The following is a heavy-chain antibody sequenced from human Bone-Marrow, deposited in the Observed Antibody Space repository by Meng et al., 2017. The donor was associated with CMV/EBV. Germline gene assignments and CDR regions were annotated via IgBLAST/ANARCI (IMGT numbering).Heavy chain of an antibody. CDR1: GFTVSSNY. CDR2: IYSGGST. CDR3: ARPTYYYDSSGYYWYFDL. J-gene: IGHJ2*01. V-gene: IGHV3-66*04. D-gene: IGHD3-22*01. Sequence: GSLKISCAASGFTVSSNYMSWVRQAPGKGLEWVSVIYSGGSTYYADSVMGRFSISRDNSKNTLILQMNSLRAEDTAVYYCARPTYYYDSSGYYWYFDLWGRGTLVTVSS.